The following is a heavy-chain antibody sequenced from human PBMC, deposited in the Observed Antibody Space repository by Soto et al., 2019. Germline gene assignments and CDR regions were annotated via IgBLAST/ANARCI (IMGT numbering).Heavy chain of an antibody. J-gene: IGHJ6*03. CDR1: GFSFSSYW. CDR2: IKQDGSEK. Sequence: TGGSLRLSCAASGFSFSSYWMSWVRQAPGKGLEWVANIKQDGSEKYYVDSVKGRFTISRDNAKNSLYLQMNSLRAEDTAVYYCARGLRYYYYYMDVWGKGTTVTVSS. CDR3: ARGLRYYYYYMDV. V-gene: IGHV3-7*01.